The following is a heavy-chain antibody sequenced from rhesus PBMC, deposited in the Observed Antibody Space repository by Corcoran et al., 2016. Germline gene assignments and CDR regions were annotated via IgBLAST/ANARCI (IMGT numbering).Heavy chain of an antibody. CDR3: AAVEVEYCTGSGCYWNYFDY. CDR1: GYIFTSYV. CDR2: IHPGYGRT. Sequence: QEQLVQSGAEVKKPGASVKVSCKASGYIFTSYVISWLRHAPGPGFEWMGGIHPGYGRTSQAQKFQGRVTITADMSKSTVYMELSSLRSEDMAVYYCAAVEVEYCTGSGCYWNYFDYWGQGVLVTVSS. J-gene: IGHJ4*01. V-gene: IGHV1-70*01. D-gene: IGHD2-21*01.